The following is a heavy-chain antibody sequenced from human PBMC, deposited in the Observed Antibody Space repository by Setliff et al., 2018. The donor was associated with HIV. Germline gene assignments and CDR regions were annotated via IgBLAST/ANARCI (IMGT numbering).Heavy chain of an antibody. J-gene: IGHJ5*02. CDR3: ARDGATSNWDKKVLDA. V-gene: IGHV4-4*02. CDR2: IYHSGAT. D-gene: IGHD2-2*01. Sequence: SETLSLTCAVSGGAIDDINWWNWVRQSPGKGLEWIGEIYHSGATNYNPSLKSRVTISVDKSKHQYSLKVPSVTAADTGVYYCARDGATSNWDKKVLDAWGQGTRVTVS. CDR1: GGAIDDINW.